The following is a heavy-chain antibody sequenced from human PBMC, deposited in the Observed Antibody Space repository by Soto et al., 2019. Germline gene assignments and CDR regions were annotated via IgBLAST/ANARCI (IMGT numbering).Heavy chain of an antibody. V-gene: IGHV3-30-3*01. Sequence: GGSLRLSCAASGFTFSSYAMHWVRQAPGKGLEWVAVISYDGINKYYADSVKGRFTISRENSKNTLYLQMNSLRAEDTAVYYCARDVLKYDILTGPADYWGQGTMVTVYS. D-gene: IGHD3-9*01. J-gene: IGHJ4*02. CDR3: ARDVLKYDILTGPADY. CDR1: GFTFSSYA. CDR2: ISYDGINK.